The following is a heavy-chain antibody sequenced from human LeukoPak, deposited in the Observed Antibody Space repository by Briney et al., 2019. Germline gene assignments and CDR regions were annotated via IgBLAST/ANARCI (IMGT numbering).Heavy chain of an antibody. CDR1: GYTFTSYY. D-gene: IGHD6-6*01. J-gene: IGHJ6*03. CDR2: INPSGGST. CDR3: ARVYSSSSVIYYYYYMDV. V-gene: IGHV1-46*01. Sequence: GASVKVSCKASGYTFTSYYIHWVRQALGQGLEWMGIINPSGGSTNYAQKFQGRVTMTRDTSTSTVYMELSSLRSDDTAVYYCARVYSSSSVIYYYYYMDVWGKGTTVTVSS.